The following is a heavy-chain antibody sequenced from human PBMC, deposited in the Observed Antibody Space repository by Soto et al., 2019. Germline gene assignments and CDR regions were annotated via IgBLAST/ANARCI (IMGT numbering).Heavy chain of an antibody. J-gene: IGHJ5*02. D-gene: IGHD3-22*01. CDR1: GYTFTSYG. CDR3: ARVQRAIVGGANWFDP. V-gene: IGHV1-18*01. CDR2: ISAYNGNT. Sequence: QVQLVQSGAEVKKPGASVKVSCKASGYTFTSYGISWVRQAPGQGLEWMGWISAYNGNTNYAQKLQGRVTMTTDTPTSTAYMELRGLRSDDTAVYYCARVQRAIVGGANWFDPWGQGTLVTVSS.